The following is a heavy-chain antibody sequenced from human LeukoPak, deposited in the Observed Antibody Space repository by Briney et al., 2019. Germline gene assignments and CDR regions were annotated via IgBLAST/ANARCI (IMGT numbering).Heavy chain of an antibody. CDR1: GFTFSRYS. Sequence: GGSLRLSCAASGFTFSRYSVNWVRQAPGKGLEWLSSISSSSSFIYYADSVKGRFTISRDNAKNSLYLQMNSLRAEDTAVYYCARDPPLGYCSSSSCPHFDYWGQGTLVTVSS. J-gene: IGHJ4*02. CDR3: ARDPPLGYCSSSSCPHFDY. CDR2: ISSSSSFI. D-gene: IGHD2-2*01. V-gene: IGHV3-21*01.